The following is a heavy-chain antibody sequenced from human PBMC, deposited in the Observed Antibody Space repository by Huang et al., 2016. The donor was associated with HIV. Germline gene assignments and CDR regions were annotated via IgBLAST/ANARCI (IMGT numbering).Heavy chain of an antibody. CDR1: GTSMTSSTFY. CDR2: VSFLGNT. CDR3: AREVRSVDTDRPDGYYYRGLDV. V-gene: IGHV4-39*02. D-gene: IGHD2-2*03. Sequence: QLRESGPGLVTPSETLSLTCSASGTSMTSSTFYWGWFRQPPGRGLEWIGSVSFLGNTTSNPSLKSRVTISIDTANKQYSMRLTSVTAADTAVYFCAREVRSVDTDRPDGYYYRGLDVWGQGTTVIVSS. J-gene: IGHJ6*02.